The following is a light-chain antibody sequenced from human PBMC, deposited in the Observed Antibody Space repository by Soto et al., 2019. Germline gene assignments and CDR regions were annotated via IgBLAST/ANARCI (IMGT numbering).Light chain of an antibody. V-gene: IGLV2-8*01. J-gene: IGLJ1*01. CDR3: SSYAGNNNFV. Sequence: QSVLTQPPSASGSPGQSVTASCTGSSSDIGDYNFVSWYQQHPGKAPKLIIYEVKKRPSGVPDRLSASKSGNTASLTVSGLQAEDEADYYRSSYAGNNNFVFGSGTKVTVL. CDR1: SSDIGDYNF. CDR2: EVK.